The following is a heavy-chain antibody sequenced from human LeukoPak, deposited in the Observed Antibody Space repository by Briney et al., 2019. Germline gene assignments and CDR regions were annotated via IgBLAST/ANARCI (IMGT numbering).Heavy chain of an antibody. CDR3: ATSTKVVRPDSWGS. Sequence: PSETLSLTCAIYGGSFDGYSWSWIRQSPGKGLEWIGEINLGGSTNYNPSLKSRVTMTIDTSKKEVSLKLTSVTATDTSIYFCATSTKVVRPDSWGSWGQGTLVTVSS. CDR1: GGSFDGYS. V-gene: IGHV4-34*01. CDR2: INLGGST. D-gene: IGHD4-11*01. J-gene: IGHJ5*02.